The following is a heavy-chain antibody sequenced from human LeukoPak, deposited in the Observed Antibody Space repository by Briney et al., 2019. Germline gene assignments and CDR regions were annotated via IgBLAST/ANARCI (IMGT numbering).Heavy chain of an antibody. CDR3: ARELYGYSYGADGPTFDY. CDR2: IHYSGST. J-gene: IGHJ4*02. V-gene: IGHV4-59*01. Sequence: PSETLSLTCTVSGGSISSYYWSWIRQPPGKGLEWIGYIHYSGSTNYNPSLKSRVTISVDTSKNQFSLKLSSVTAADTAVYYCARELYGYSYGADGPTFDYWGQGTLVTVSS. CDR1: GGSISSYY. D-gene: IGHD5-18*01.